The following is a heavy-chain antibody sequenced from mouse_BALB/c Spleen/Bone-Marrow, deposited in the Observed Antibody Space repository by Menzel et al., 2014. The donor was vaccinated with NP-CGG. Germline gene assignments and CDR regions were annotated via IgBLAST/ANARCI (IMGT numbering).Heavy chain of an antibody. D-gene: IGHD2-14*01. CDR1: GYTFTSYV. CDR3: ASPYYRYDALDY. J-gene: IGHJ4*01. V-gene: IGHV1-14*01. Sequence: EVQLQESGPELVKPGASVKVSCKASGYTFTSYVMHWVKQKPGQGLEWIGYINPYNDGTKYNEKFKGKATLTSDKSSSTAYMELSSLTSEDSAVYYCASPYYRYDALDYWGQGTSVTVSS. CDR2: INPYNDGT.